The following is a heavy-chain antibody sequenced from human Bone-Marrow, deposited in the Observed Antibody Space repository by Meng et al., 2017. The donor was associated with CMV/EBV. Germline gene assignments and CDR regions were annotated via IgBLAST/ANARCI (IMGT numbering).Heavy chain of an antibody. CDR1: GFTFSSYG. J-gene: IGHJ4*02. V-gene: IGHV3-30*19. CDR2: IWYDGSNK. Sequence: GGSLRLSCVASGFTFSSYGIHWVRQAPGKGLEWVAVIWYDGSNKYYAESVKGRFTISRDNSKTSLYLEMNSLRPEDTAVYYCARDTCSYPTGVHYWGQGTLVTVSS. CDR3: ARDTCSYPTGVHY. D-gene: IGHD3-10*01.